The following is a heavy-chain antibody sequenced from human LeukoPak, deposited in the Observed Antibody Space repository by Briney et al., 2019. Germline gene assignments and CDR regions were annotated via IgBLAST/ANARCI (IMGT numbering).Heavy chain of an antibody. J-gene: IGHJ5*02. CDR3: ARAVDNSIDL. Sequence: SETLSLTCTVSGGSISSDYWSWIRQSPEKGLEWVAYISYTGGTNYNPSLKSRVTVSLDSSENRFSLRLSSVTAADTAVYYCARAVDNSIDLWGQGFLVTVSS. CDR2: ISYTGGT. D-gene: IGHD2/OR15-2a*01. CDR1: GGSISSDY. V-gene: IGHV4-59*08.